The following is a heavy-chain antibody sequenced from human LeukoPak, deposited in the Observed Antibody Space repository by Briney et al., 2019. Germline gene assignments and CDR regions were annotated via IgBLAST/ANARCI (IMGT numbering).Heavy chain of an antibody. CDR1: GFTFNNYP. CDR3: ARDMFRGVPDYYDY. CDR2: IGFDGVIK. J-gene: IGHJ4*02. Sequence: GGSLRLSCAASGFTFNNYPMHWVRQAPGKGLEWVAVIGFDGVIKLNTDSVKGRFTISRDDSKNTLYLQMNGLRAEDSALYCARDMFRGVPDYYDYWGQGTLVTVSS. V-gene: IGHV3-30*10. D-gene: IGHD3-10*01.